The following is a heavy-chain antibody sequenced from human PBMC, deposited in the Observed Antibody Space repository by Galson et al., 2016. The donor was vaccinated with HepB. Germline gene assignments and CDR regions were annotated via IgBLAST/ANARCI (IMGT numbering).Heavy chain of an antibody. D-gene: IGHD2-15*01. V-gene: IGHV5-51*01. CDR2: IFPRDSET. Sequence: QSGAEVKKPGESLKISCKGSGYNFNVFYIAWVRQTPGKGLEWMGLIFPRDSETTYSPSLEGQVIISVDKSTSTAYLQWTSLKASDTAIYYCARHVASRSPFDYWGQGTRVTVSS. CDR3: ARHVASRSPFDY. CDR1: GYNFNVFY. J-gene: IGHJ4*02.